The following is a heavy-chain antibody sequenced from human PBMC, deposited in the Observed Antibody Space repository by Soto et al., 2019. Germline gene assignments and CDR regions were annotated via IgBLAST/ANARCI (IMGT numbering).Heavy chain of an antibody. J-gene: IGHJ4*02. D-gene: IGHD4-17*01. CDR1: GFTFSSYA. V-gene: IGHV3-30-3*01. CDR2: ISYDGSNK. Sequence: RLSCAASGFTFSSYAMHWVRQAPGKGLEWVAVISYDGSNKYYADSVKGRFTISRDNSKNTLYLQMNSLRAEDTAVYYCARVGYGDYGVDYWRQGTLVTVSS. CDR3: ARVGYGDYGVDY.